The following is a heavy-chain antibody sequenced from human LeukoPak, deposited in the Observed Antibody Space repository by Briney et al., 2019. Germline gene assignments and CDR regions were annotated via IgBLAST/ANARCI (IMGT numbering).Heavy chain of an antibody. D-gene: IGHD3-10*01. CDR1: GFTFTSYG. CDR3: AKSGRYGSGIYDCFDP. V-gene: IGHV3-30*02. CDR2: IWYDGNDK. Sequence: PGGSLRLSCAASGFTFTSYGMHWVRQAPGKGLEWVAFIWYDGNDKYYADSVKGRFTISRDNSKNTLYLQMNSLRAEDTAVYYCAKSGRYGSGIYDCFDPWGQGTLVTVSS. J-gene: IGHJ5*02.